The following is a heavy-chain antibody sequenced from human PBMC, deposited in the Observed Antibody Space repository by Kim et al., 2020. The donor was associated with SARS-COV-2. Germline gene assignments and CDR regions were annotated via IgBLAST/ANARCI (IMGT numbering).Heavy chain of an antibody. CDR2: ISGSADTT. CDR3: ARNSGGSCYFPAAV. D-gene: IGHD2-15*01. J-gene: IGHJ4*02. CDR1: GFTFSNYA. Sequence: GGSLRLSCAASGFTFSNYAMNWVRQAPGRGLEWVSVISGSADTTYFADSVRGRFTISRDDSKNTLYLQMNSLRAEDTAIYYCARNSGGSCYFPAAVWGQGILVTVSS. V-gene: IGHV3-23*01.